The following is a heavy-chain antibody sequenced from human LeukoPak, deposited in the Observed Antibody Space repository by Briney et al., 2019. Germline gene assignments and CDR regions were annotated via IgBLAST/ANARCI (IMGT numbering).Heavy chain of an antibody. J-gene: IGHJ4*02. CDR1: GYTFTGYY. CDR3: ARFLGGYCSSSSCHNFDF. V-gene: IGHV1-2*02. CDR2: INPNSGAS. Sequence: GASVKVSCKSSGYTFTGYYIHWVRQAPGQGLEWMGWINPNSGASNYAQKFQGRVTMTRDTSISTAYMEPSRLRTDDTAVYYCARFLGGYCSSSSCHNFDFWGQGTLVTVSS. D-gene: IGHD2-2*02.